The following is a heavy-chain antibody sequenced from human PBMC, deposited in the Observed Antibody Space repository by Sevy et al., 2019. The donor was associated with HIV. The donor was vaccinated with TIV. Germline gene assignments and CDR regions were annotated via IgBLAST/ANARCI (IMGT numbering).Heavy chain of an antibody. CDR2: FNWNGVST. CDR1: GFTFDDYG. V-gene: IGHV3-20*04. Sequence: GGSLRLSCAASGFTFDDYGMSGVRQAPGKGREWCSGFNWNGVSTAYADSVKGRFTISRDNAKNSLYLQMNNLRAEDTALYYCARVSGQELVGGSFDYWGQGTLVTVSS. D-gene: IGHD6-13*01. J-gene: IGHJ4*02. CDR3: ARVSGQELVGGSFDY.